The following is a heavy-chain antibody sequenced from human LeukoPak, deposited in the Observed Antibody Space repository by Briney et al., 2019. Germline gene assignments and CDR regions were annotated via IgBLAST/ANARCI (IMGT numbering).Heavy chain of an antibody. CDR3: ARRNYGDYDHYFDY. J-gene: IGHJ4*02. CDR2: ISYSGTT. Sequence: SETLSLTCTVSGGSISSSSYYWSWIRQTPGKGLEWIGYISYSGTTNYNPSLKSRVTISVDMSKNQFSLKLTSVTAADTAVYFCARRNYGDYDHYFDYWGQGTLVTVSS. CDR1: GGSISSSSYY. D-gene: IGHD4-17*01. V-gene: IGHV4-61*05.